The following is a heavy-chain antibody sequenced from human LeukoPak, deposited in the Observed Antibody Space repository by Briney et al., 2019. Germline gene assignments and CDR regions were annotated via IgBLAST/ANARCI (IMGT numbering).Heavy chain of an antibody. J-gene: IGHJ6*03. Sequence: NTSETLSLTCAVYGGSFSGYYWSWIRQPPGKGLEWIGEINHSGSTNYNPSLKSRVTISVDTSKNQFSLKLSSVTAADTAVYYCARGRPEGVTIFGVVIIPKYRAATDYYYMDVWGKGTTVTVSS. D-gene: IGHD3-3*01. V-gene: IGHV4-34*01. CDR2: INHSGST. CDR1: GGSFSGYY. CDR3: ARGRPEGVTIFGVVIIPKYRAATDYYYMDV.